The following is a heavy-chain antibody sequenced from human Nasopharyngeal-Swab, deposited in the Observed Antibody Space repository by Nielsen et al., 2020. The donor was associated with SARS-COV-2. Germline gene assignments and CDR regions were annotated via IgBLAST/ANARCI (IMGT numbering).Heavy chain of an antibody. Sequence: WIRQPPGKGLEWIGEISRSGTSKYNPALKSRVTISVDTSKNQVSLKLRSVTAADRGVYYCARGGPPGHYYHYYGLDVWGQGTTVTVSS. CDR3: ARGGPPGHYYHYYGLDV. J-gene: IGHJ6*02. CDR2: ISRSGTS. D-gene: IGHD1-14*01. V-gene: IGHV4-34*01.